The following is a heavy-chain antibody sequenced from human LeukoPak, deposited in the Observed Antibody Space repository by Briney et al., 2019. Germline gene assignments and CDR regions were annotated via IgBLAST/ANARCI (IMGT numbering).Heavy chain of an antibody. Sequence: PGGSLRLSCAASGFTFSNYAMSWVRQAPGKGLEWVSTISGSGGSTYYADSVTGRFTISRDNSKNTLYLQMNSLRAEDTAVHYCAKGYRYCSGGSCYGVNYYYYGMDVWGQGTTVTVSS. J-gene: IGHJ6*02. CDR3: AKGYRYCSGGSCYGVNYYYYGMDV. V-gene: IGHV3-23*01. CDR1: GFTFSNYA. D-gene: IGHD2-15*01. CDR2: ISGSGGST.